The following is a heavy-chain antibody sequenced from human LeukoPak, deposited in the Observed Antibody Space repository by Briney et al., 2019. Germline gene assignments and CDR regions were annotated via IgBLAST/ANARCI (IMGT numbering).Heavy chain of an antibody. J-gene: IGHJ4*02. Sequence: GGSLRLSCAASGLTFTRYSMTWVRQAPGKGLEWVSTIYSGGTTYYADSVMGRFTISRHNSRNTLYLQMNSLRAEDTAVYYCARVDTVMAYYFDLWGQGTLVTVSS. CDR2: IYSGGTT. CDR3: ARVDTVMAYYFDL. V-gene: IGHV3-53*04. CDR1: GLTFTRYS. D-gene: IGHD5-18*01.